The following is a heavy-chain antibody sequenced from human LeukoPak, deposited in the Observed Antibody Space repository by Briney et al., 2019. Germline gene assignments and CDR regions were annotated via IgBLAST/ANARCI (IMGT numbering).Heavy chain of an antibody. V-gene: IGHV3-48*03. CDR3: ARPRGYSSSSSPDY. J-gene: IGHJ4*02. CDR1: GFTFSSYE. Sequence: GGSLRLSCAASGFTFSSYEMNWVRQAPGKGLEWVSYISSSGSTIYYADSVKGRFTISRDNAKNSLYLQMNSLRAEDTAVYYCARPRGYSSSSSPDYWGQGTLVTVSS. D-gene: IGHD6-13*01. CDR2: ISSSGSTI.